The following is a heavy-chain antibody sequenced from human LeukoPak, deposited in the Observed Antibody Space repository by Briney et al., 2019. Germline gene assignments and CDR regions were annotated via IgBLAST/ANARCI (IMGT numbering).Heavy chain of an antibody. CDR1: GGSISSYY. D-gene: IGHD6-19*01. V-gene: IGHV4-59*08. J-gene: IGHJ4*02. Sequence: SKTLSLTCTVSGGSISSYYWNWIRQPPGKGLEWIGNIYYSGSTNYNPSLKSRVTISIDTSKNQFSLRLSSVTAADTAVYYCASNRGQWLFSDWGQGTLVTVSS. CDR3: ASNRGQWLFSD. CDR2: IYYSGST.